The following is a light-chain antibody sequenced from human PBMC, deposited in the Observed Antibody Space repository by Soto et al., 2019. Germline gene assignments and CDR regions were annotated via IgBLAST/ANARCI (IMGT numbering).Light chain of an antibody. CDR2: GAS. CDR1: QSVRSTY. Sequence: EIVLTQSPGTLSLAPLERATLSCRASQSVRSTYLAWYQQKPGQAPRLLIYGASSRATGIPDRFSGSGSGTDFTLTISRLEPEDFAVYYCQQRSNWPRVTFGQGTRLEIK. V-gene: IGKV3D-20*02. J-gene: IGKJ5*01. CDR3: QQRSNWPRVT.